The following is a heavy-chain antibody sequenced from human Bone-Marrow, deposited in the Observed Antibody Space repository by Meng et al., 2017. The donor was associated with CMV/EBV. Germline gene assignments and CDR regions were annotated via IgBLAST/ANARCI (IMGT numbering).Heavy chain of an antibody. Sequence: SGGSISSSSYYWGWIRQPPGKGLEWIGSIYYSGSTYYNPSLKSRVTISVDTSKNQFSLKLSSVTAADTAVYYCARPSYSSGWYWFDPWGQGTLVTVSS. D-gene: IGHD6-19*01. CDR3: ARPSYSSGWYWFDP. V-gene: IGHV4-39*07. CDR1: GGSISSSSYY. J-gene: IGHJ5*02. CDR2: IYYSGST.